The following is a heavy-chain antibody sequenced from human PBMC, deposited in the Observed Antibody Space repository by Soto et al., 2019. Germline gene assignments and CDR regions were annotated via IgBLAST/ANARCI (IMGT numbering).Heavy chain of an antibody. CDR3: ARSGGLDRDFNY. J-gene: IGHJ4*02. Sequence: SVKVSCKASGGTFSSDSFSWVRQAPGQGLEWMGGIIPMFDTPVYAQKFQDRVTITADESTSTAYMQLSSLRSGDTAVYYCARSGGLDRDFNYWGQGSLVTVS. V-gene: IGHV1-69*13. D-gene: IGHD2-15*01. CDR1: GGTFSSDS. CDR2: IIPMFDTP.